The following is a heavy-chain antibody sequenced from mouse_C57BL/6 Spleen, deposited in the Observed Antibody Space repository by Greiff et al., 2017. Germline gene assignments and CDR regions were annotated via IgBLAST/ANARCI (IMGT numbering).Heavy chain of an antibody. Sequence: QVQLKQPGAELVKPGASVKMSCKASGYPFTSYWITWVKQRPGQGLEWIGDIYPGSGSTNYNEKFKSKATLTVDTSSSTAYMQLSSLTSEDCAVYDCARGLLLNVDVWGTGTTGTVSS. CDR2: IYPGSGST. CDR1: GYPFTSYW. V-gene: IGHV1-55*01. J-gene: IGHJ1*03. CDR3: ARGLLLNVDV. D-gene: IGHD2-3*01.